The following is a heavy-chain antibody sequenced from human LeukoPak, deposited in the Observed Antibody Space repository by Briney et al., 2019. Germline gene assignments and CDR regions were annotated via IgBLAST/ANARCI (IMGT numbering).Heavy chain of an antibody. CDR2: MNQDGSVK. D-gene: IGHD3-16*02. CDR1: GFTFSAYW. V-gene: IGHV3-7*01. J-gene: IGHJ4*02. CDR3: ARDADRKFDY. Sequence: GGSLRLSCAASGFTFSAYWMTWVRQAPGKGLEWGANMNQDGSVKHYVDSVKGRFTISRDNANSLYLQMNSLRAEDTAVYYCARDADRKFDYWGQGTLVTVSS.